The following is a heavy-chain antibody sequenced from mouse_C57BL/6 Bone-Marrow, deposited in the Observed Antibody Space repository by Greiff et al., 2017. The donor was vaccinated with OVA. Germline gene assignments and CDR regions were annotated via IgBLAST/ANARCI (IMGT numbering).Heavy chain of an antibody. CDR1: DSEVFPIAY. J-gene: IGHJ3*01. V-gene: IGHV15-2*01. D-gene: IGHD1-1*01. Sequence: QVQLQQSGSELRSPGSSVKLSCKDFDSEVFPIAYMSWVRQKPGHGFEWIGGILPSIGRTIYGEKFEDKATLDADTLSNTAYLELNSLTSEDSAIYYCARGGYGSSYEGFAYWGQGTLVTVSA. CDR2: ILPSIGRT. CDR3: ARGGYGSSYEGFAY.